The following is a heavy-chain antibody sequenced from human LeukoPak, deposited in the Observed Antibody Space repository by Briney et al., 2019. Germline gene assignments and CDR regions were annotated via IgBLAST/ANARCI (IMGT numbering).Heavy chain of an antibody. CDR3: ARDKGYCSGGSCYNYGMDV. D-gene: IGHD2-15*01. Sequence: SETLSLTCTVSGGSISSSSYYWGWIRQPPGKGLEWIGSIYYSGSTYYNPSLKSRVTISVDTSKNQFSLKLSSVTAADTAVYYCARDKGYCSGGSCYNYGMDVWGQGTTVTVSS. J-gene: IGHJ6*02. CDR2: IYYSGST. CDR1: GGSISSSSYY. V-gene: IGHV4-39*07.